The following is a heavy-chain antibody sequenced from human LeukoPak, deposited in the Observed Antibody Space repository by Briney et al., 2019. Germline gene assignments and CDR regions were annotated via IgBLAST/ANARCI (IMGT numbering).Heavy chain of an antibody. CDR3: ARDPYSGHYGNDYYYYMDV. CDR1: GFTFSSYW. D-gene: IGHD5-12*01. V-gene: IGHV3-21*01. J-gene: IGHJ6*03. Sequence: PGGSLRLSCAASGFTFSSYWMHWVRQAPGKRLEWVSSITSSSSYAFYADSVKGRFTISRDNAKSSLYLQMNNLRAEDTAVYYCARDPYSGHYGNDYYYYMDVWGKGTTVTISS. CDR2: ITSSSSYA.